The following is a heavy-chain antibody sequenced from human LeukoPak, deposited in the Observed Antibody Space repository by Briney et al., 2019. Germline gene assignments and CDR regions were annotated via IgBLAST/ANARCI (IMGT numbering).Heavy chain of an antibody. CDR3: ARGSSGWPFDC. Sequence: GRSLRLSCAASGFSFSSHDIHWVRQAPGKGLEWVAVISHVGRNKYYADSVKGRFTISRDNSKNTLYLQMNSLRAEDTAVYYCARGSSGWPFDCWGQGTLVTVSS. V-gene: IGHV3-30*01. D-gene: IGHD6-19*01. CDR1: GFSFSSHD. CDR2: ISHVGRNK. J-gene: IGHJ4*02.